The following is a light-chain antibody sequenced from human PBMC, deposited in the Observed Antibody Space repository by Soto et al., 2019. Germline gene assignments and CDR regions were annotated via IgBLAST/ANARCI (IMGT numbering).Light chain of an antibody. Sequence: DIQLTQSPSFLSASVGDRVTITCRASQGISSYLAWYQQKPGKAPKLLIYAASTLQSGVPSRFSGSGSGTEFTLTISSLQPEDFATYYCQQLNSDRWTFGQGTKVEIK. J-gene: IGKJ1*01. CDR1: QGISSY. V-gene: IGKV1-9*01. CDR2: AAS. CDR3: QQLNSDRWT.